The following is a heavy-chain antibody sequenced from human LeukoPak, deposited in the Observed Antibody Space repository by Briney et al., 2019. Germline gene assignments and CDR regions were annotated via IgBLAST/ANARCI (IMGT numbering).Heavy chain of an antibody. CDR3: ARDGPRITMVRGEAPDY. D-gene: IGHD3-10*01. V-gene: IGHV1-18*04. CDR2: INAYNGNT. CDR1: GYTFTSYG. Sequence: ASVKVSCKASGYTFTSYGISWVRQAPGQGLEWMGWINAYNGNTNYAQKLQGRVTMTTDTSTSTAYMELRSLRSNDTAVYYCARDGPRITMVRGEAPDYWGQGTLVTVSS. J-gene: IGHJ4*02.